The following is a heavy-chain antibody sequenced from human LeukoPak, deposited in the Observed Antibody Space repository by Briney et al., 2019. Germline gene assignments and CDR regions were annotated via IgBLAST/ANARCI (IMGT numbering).Heavy chain of an antibody. V-gene: IGHV4-59*01. CDR1: GGSISSYY. CDR3: ARGDDYGDSYYFDY. J-gene: IGHJ4*02. CDR2: IYYSGST. Sequence: PSETLSLTCTVSGGSISSYYWSWIRQPPEKGLEWIGYIYYSGSTNYNPSLKSRVTISVDTSKNQFSLKLSSVTAADTAVYYCARGDDYGDSYYFDYWGQGTLVTVSS. D-gene: IGHD4-17*01.